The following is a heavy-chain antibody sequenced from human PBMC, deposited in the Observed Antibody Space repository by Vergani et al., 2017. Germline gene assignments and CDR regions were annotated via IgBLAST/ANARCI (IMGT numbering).Heavy chain of an antibody. J-gene: IGHJ5*02. D-gene: IGHD6-19*01. CDR3: ARHSTVEWLVKLGWIVP. CDR2: IYYSGST. CDR1: GASIRSSNYY. Sequence: QLQLQESGPGLVKPSATLSLTCSVSGASIRSSNYYWGWIRQPPGKGLEWIASIYYSGSTYYNPSLKSRVTISVDTSKNQFSLKLSSATAADTAVYFCARHSTVEWLVKLGWIVPWGQGILVTVSS. V-gene: IGHV4-39*01.